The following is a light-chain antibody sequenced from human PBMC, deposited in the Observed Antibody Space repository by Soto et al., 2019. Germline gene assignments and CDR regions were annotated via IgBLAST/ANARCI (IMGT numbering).Light chain of an antibody. V-gene: IGLV2-8*01. CDR3: SSYAGSNNVV. CDR2: EVS. CDR1: SSDVGSYNY. Sequence: QSALTQPPSASGSPGQSVTISCTGTSSDVGSYNYVSWYQQHPGKAPKLMIYEVSKRPSGVPDRFSGSKSGNTASLTVSGLQAEDEADYYCSSYAGSNNVVFGGGTKVT. J-gene: IGLJ2*01.